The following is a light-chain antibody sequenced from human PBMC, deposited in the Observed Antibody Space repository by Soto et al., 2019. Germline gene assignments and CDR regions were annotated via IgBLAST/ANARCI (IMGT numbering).Light chain of an antibody. Sequence: QSALTQPASVSGSPGQSITISCTGTSSDVGGYNYVSWYQHHPGKAPKLMIYEVSNRPSGISNRFSGSKSGNTASLTISGLQAGDEADYYCSSYTSSSTWVFGGGTKLTVL. V-gene: IGLV2-14*01. J-gene: IGLJ3*02. CDR1: SSDVGGYNY. CDR2: EVS. CDR3: SSYTSSSTWV.